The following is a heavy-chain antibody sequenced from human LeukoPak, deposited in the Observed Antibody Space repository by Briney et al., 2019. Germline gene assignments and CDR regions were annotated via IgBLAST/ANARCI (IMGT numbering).Heavy chain of an antibody. CDR1: GFTFDDYA. CDR2: ISWNSGSI. D-gene: IGHD6-13*01. Sequence: GGSLRLSCAASGFTFDDYAMHWVRRAPGKGLEWVSGISWNSGSIGYADSVKGRFTISRDNAKNSLYLQMNSLRAEDTALYYCAKGGESSSWYNWFDPWGQGTLVTVSS. V-gene: IGHV3-9*01. J-gene: IGHJ5*02. CDR3: AKGGESSSWYNWFDP.